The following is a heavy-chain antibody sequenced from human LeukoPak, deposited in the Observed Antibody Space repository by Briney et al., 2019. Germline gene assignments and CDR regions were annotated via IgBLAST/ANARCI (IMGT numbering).Heavy chain of an antibody. J-gene: IGHJ4*02. D-gene: IGHD1-26*01. V-gene: IGHV1-46*01. CDR3: ARDDSGSFFDY. CDR1: GYTFTSYY. Sequence: ASVKVSCKASGYTFTSYYMHWVRQAPGQGLAWMGIINPGGGSTSYAQKFQGRVTMTRDTSTSTVYMELSSLRSEDTAVYYCARDDSGSFFDYWGQGTLVTVSS. CDR2: INPGGGST.